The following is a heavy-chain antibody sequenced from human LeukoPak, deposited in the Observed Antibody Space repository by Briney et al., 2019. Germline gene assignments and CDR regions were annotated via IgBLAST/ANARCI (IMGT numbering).Heavy chain of an antibody. CDR1: GFTFSSYT. D-gene: IGHD3-3*01. CDR3: ARVPRSSRIPIFR. V-gene: IGHV3-30-3*01. J-gene: IGHJ4*02. Sequence: GRSLRLSCAASGFTFSSYTIHWVSQAPGKGLEWETIISYDGSNKYYADSVKGRFTISRDNSKNTLYLQMNSLRAEDTAVYYCARVPRSSRIPIFRWGQGTLVTVSS. CDR2: ISYDGSNK.